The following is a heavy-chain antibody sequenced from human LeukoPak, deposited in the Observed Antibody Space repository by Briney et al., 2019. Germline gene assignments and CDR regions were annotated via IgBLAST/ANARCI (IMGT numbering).Heavy chain of an antibody. CDR1: GFTFSSYS. CDR3: ARVMGDSYGPGGFDP. D-gene: IGHD5-18*01. J-gene: IGHJ2*01. CDR2: ISSSSSTI. V-gene: IGHV3-48*04. Sequence: GGSLRLSCAASGFTFSSYSMNWVRQAPGKGLEWVSYISSSSSTIYYADSVKGRFTISRDNAKNSLYLQMDSLRAEDTAVYYCARVMGDSYGPGGFDPWGRGTLVTVSS.